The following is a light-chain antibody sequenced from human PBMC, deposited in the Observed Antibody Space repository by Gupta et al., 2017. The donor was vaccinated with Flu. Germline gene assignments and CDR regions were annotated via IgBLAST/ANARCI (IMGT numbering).Light chain of an antibody. CDR1: QSVNNNL. CDR2: GAS. J-gene: IGKJ2*01. V-gene: IGKV3-20*01. Sequence: SLSPGERATLSCRASQSVNNNLLTWYQQKPGQAPRLLIYGASSRATGIPDRFSGSGSGTDFTLTIRRLEPEDFAVYYCQQYGILVYTFGQG. CDR3: QQYGILVYT.